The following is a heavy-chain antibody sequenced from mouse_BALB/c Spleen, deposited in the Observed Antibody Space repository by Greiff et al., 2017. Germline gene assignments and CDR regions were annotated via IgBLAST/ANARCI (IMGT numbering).Heavy chain of an antibody. CDR1: GYTFTSYW. D-gene: IGHD2-14*01. CDR3: ARGYRYDDAMDY. Sequence: QVHVMQSGAELAKPGASVKMSCKASGYTFTSYWMHWVKQRPGQGLEWIGYINPSTGYTEYNQKFKDKATLTADKSSSTAYMQLSSLTSEDSAVYYCARGYRYDDAMDYWGQGTSVTVAS. J-gene: IGHJ4*01. CDR2: INPSTGYT. V-gene: IGHV1-7*01.